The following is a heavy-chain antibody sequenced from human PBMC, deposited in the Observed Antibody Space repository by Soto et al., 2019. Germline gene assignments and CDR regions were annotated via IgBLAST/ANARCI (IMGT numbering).Heavy chain of an antibody. Sequence: PSETLSLTCAVSGGSIGSGGYSWSWIRQPPGKGLEWIGYIYHSGSTYYNPSLKSRVTISVDRSKNQFSLKLISVTAADTAMYYCARRWGDYFDYWGQGTLVTVSS. CDR3: ARRWGDYFDY. CDR2: IYHSGST. D-gene: IGHD3-16*01. CDR1: GGSIGSGGYS. V-gene: IGHV4-30-2*01. J-gene: IGHJ4*02.